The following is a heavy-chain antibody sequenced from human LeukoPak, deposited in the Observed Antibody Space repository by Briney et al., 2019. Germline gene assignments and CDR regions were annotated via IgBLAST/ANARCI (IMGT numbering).Heavy chain of an antibody. J-gene: IGHJ5*02. CDR3: AKETKIAVAGTNWFDP. CDR2: IRKDGREI. Sequence: PGGSLRLSCVASGFSFSTSWMTWVRQAPGKGLEWVANIRKDGREIYYVDSVKGRFTISRDNTKNTLYLQMNSLRAEDTAVYYCAKETKIAVAGTNWFDPWGQGTLVTVSS. V-gene: IGHV3-7*01. D-gene: IGHD6-19*01. CDR1: GFSFSTSW.